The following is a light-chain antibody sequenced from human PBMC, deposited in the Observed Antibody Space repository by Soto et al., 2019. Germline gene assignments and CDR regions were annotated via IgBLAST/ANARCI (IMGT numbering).Light chain of an antibody. V-gene: IGKV3-15*01. J-gene: IGKJ1*01. CDR3: QQYNNWPQVS. Sequence: RVMTQSPATLSASPGEKIALSCRASQTVSSNLAWYQHKPGRAPRLLIYATSTRATDVSARFSGSGDGTEFTLTISSLQPEDFAGYYCQQYNNWPQVSFGPGTKVESK. CDR1: QTVSSN. CDR2: ATS.